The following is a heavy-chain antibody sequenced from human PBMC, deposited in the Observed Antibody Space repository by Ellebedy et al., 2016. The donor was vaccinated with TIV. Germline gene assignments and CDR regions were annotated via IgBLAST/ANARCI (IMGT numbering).Heavy chain of an antibody. CDR3: ARVLEGREYQLRYNYYYLYMDV. CDR2: IHYSGRT. CDR1: GGSFSGYY. D-gene: IGHD2-2*02. V-gene: IGHV4-59*01. Sequence: SETLSLXXAVYGGSFSGYYWTWIRQPPGKGLEHIGNIHYSGRTNYNPSLKSRVTMSLDTSNNQFSLKLSSVTAADTAVYFCARVLEGREYQLRYNYYYLYMDVWGKGTTVTVSS. J-gene: IGHJ6*03.